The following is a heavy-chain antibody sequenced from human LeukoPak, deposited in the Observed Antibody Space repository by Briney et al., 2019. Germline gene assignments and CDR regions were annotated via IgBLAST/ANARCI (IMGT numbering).Heavy chain of an antibody. J-gene: IGHJ4*02. D-gene: IGHD3-22*01. CDR3: AKDSGLSDPYYYDSSGYYDYDY. V-gene: IGHV3-23*01. CDR1: GFTFSSYA. CDR2: ISGSGGST. Sequence: PGGSLRRSCAASGFTFSSYAMSWARQAPGNGLKGGSAISGSGGSTYYADSVKGRFTISRDNSKNTLYLQMNSLRAEDTAVYYCAKDSGLSDPYYYDSSGYYDYDYWGQGTLVTVSS.